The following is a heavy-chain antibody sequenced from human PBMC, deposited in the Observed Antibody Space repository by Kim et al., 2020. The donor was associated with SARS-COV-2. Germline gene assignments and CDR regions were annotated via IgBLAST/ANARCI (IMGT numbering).Heavy chain of an antibody. Sequence: GRFTISGDNAKNSLYLQMNSLRAEDTAVYYCARYPSYCGGDCYSNDALDIWGQGTMVTVSS. CDR3: ARYPSYCGGDCYSNDALDI. D-gene: IGHD2-21*02. V-gene: IGHV3-11*06. J-gene: IGHJ3*02.